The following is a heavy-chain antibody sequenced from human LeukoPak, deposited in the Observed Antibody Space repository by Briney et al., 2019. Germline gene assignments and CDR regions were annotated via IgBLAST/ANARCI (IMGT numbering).Heavy chain of an antibody. V-gene: IGHV4-59*01. J-gene: IGHJ4*02. CDR3: ARARRYYGPYLDY. D-gene: IGHD3-10*01. CDR1: GGSISSSY. CDR2: IHYSGNT. Sequence: SETLSLTCTVSGGSISSSYWSWIRQPPGKGLEWIGYIHYSGNTNYTPTLRSRVTISVDTSKNQFSLKLSSVTAADTAVYYCARARRYYGPYLDYWGQGTLVTVSS.